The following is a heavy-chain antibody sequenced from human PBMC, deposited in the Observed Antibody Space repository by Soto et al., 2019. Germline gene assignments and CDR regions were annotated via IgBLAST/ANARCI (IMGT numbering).Heavy chain of an antibody. D-gene: IGHD1-1*01. J-gene: IGHJ6*02. V-gene: IGHV3-49*03. Sequence: GGSLRLSCTASGFTFGDYAMSWFRQAPGKGLEWVGFIRSKAYGGTTEYAASVKGRFTISRDDSKSIAYLQMNSLKTEDTAVYYCTRDGYFPYYYYYGMDVWGQGTTVTVS. CDR3: TRDGYFPYYYYYGMDV. CDR1: GFTFGDYA. CDR2: IRSKAYGGTT.